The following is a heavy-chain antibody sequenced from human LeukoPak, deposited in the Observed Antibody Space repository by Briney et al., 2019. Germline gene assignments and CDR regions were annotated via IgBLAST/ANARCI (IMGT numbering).Heavy chain of an antibody. V-gene: IGHV4-61*02. J-gene: IGHJ3*02. CDR3: ARSDGYGLVGI. Sequence: PSQTLSLTCTVSGDSISSGDYYWSWIRQPAGKGLEWIGRIYTSGSTNYNPSLKSRVTISVDTSKNQFSLKLSSVTAADTAVYYCARSDGYGLVGIWGQGTMVTVSS. CDR2: IYTSGST. CDR1: GDSISSGDYY. D-gene: IGHD3-10*01.